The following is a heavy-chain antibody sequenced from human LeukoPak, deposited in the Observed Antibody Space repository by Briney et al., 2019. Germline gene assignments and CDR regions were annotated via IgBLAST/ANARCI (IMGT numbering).Heavy chain of an antibody. D-gene: IGHD2-2*01. Sequence: ASVKASCKASGYTFTGYYMHWVRQAPGQGLEWMGWINPNSGGTNYAQKFQGRVTMTRDTSISTAYMELSRLRSDDTAVYYCARDLLVPAATIYYYYGMDVWGQGTTVTVSS. V-gene: IGHV1-2*02. J-gene: IGHJ6*02. CDR2: INPNSGGT. CDR3: ARDLLVPAATIYYYYGMDV. CDR1: GYTFTGYY.